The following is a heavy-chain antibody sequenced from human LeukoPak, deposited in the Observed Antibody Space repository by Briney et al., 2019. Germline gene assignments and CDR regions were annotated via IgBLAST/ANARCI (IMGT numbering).Heavy chain of an antibody. CDR1: GFTFDDYT. CDR3: AKGYSGSYPYYFDY. CDR2: ISWDGGST. D-gene: IGHD1-26*01. Sequence: PGGSLRLSCAASGFTFDDYTKHWVRQAPGKGLEWVSLISWDGGSTYYADSVKGRFTISGDNSKNSLYLQMNSLRTEDTALYCCAKGYSGSYPYYFDYWGQGTLVTVSS. J-gene: IGHJ4*02. V-gene: IGHV3-43*01.